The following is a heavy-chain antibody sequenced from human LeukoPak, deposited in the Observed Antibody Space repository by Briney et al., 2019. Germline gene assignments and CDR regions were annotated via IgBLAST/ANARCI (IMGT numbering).Heavy chain of an antibody. V-gene: IGHV4-39*01. Sequence: PSETLSLTCTVSGDSFSTGSYYWGWVRQPPGKGLEWIGSIYYTGNTYYNPSLKSRITISVDTSKKQWSLRLNSVTAADTAVYYCARLWSGYRPPDYWGQGILVTVSS. J-gene: IGHJ4*02. CDR1: GDSFSTGSYY. CDR2: IYYTGNT. CDR3: ARLWSGYRPPDY. D-gene: IGHD3-3*01.